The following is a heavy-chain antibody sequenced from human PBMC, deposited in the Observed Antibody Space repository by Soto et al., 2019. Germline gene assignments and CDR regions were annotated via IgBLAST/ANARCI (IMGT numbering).Heavy chain of an antibody. CDR1: GFTFSSYG. D-gene: IGHD4-17*01. J-gene: IGHJ4*02. CDR2: ISYDGSNK. V-gene: IGHV3-30*18. CDR3: AKGNYGDYRFFDY. Sequence: GGSLRLSCAASGFTFSSYGIHWVRQAPGKGLEWVEVISYDGSNKYYADSVKGRFTISRDNSKNTLYLQMNSLRAEDTAVYYCAKGNYGDYRFFDYSGQGTLLTLSS.